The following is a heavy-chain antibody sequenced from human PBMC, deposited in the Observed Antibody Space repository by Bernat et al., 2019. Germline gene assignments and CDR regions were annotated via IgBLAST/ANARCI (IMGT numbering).Heavy chain of an antibody. CDR1: GFSLTTSGMC. CDR3: ARIMGGTSSWYQGNFDY. D-gene: IGHD6-13*01. V-gene: IGHV2-70*01. Sequence: QVTLRESGPALVKPTQTLTLTCSFSGFSLTTSGMCVSWIRQPPGKALEWLALIDWDDDKYYSASLKTRLTISKDTSKNPVILTRTNMDAVDTATYYCARIMGGTSSWYQGNFDYWGQGTPVTVSS. J-gene: IGHJ4*02. CDR2: IDWDDDK.